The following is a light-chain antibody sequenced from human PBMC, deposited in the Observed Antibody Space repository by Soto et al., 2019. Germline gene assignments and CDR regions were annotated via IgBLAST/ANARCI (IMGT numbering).Light chain of an antibody. V-gene: IGKV3-15*01. CDR3: QQLNSYPS. J-gene: IGKJ5*01. Sequence: EVVMTQSPDTLSVSPGERATLSCRASQSVSSNLAWYQQKPGQAPRLLIYGASTRATGIPARFSGSGSGTEFTLTISSLQPEDFATYYCQQLNSYPSFGQGTRLEIK. CDR2: GAS. CDR1: QSVSSN.